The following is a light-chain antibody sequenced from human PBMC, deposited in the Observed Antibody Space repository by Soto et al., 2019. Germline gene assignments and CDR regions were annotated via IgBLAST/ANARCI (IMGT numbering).Light chain of an antibody. V-gene: IGKV3-15*01. CDR2: GAS. CDR3: QQYYHRWT. CDR1: QSVGSN. Sequence: EIVMTQSPATLSVSPGERVTLSCRARQSVGSNIAWYQQKPGQGPRLLIYGASTRAAGIPARFSGSGSGTEFTLTISSLQSEDFAVYFCQQYYHRWTFGPGTKVHIK. J-gene: IGKJ1*01.